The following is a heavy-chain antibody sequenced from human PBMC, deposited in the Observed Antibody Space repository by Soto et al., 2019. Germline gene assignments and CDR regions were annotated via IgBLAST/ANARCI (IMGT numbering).Heavy chain of an antibody. CDR1: GLTFRRYG. CDR3: ARDNFREALEVAGIEYYYYGMDV. V-gene: IGHV3-21*01. J-gene: IGHJ6*02. CDR2: ISSSSSYI. D-gene: IGHD6-19*01. Sequence: RLSCSDSGLTFRRYGMNWGLQAPGKGLEWVSSISSSSSYIYYADSVKGRFTISRDNAKNSLYLQMNSLRAEDTAVYYCARDNFREALEVAGIEYYYYGMDVWGQGTTVTVSS.